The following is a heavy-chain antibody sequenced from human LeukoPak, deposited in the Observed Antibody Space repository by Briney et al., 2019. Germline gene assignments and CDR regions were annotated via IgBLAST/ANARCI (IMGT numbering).Heavy chain of an antibody. J-gene: IGHJ4*02. D-gene: IGHD3-10*01. Sequence: SETLSLTCTVSGGSISSYYWSWIRQPPGKGLEWIGYIYYSGSTNYNPSLESRVTISVDTSKNQFSLKLSSVTAADTAVYYCARYGMVRGFVDYWGQGTLVTVSS. CDR2: IYYSGST. CDR1: GGSISSYY. CDR3: ARYGMVRGFVDY. V-gene: IGHV4-59*01.